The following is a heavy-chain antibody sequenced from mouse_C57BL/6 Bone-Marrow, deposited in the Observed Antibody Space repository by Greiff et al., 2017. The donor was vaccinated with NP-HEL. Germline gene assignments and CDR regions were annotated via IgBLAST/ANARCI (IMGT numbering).Heavy chain of an antibody. V-gene: IGHV5-6*01. CDR2: ISSGGSYT. Sequence: EVQLVESGGDLVKPGGSLKLSCAASGFTFSSYGMSWVRQTPDKRLEWVATISSGGSYTYYPDSVKGRFTISRDNAKNTLYLQMSSLKSEDTAMYYCARREMRYFDVWGTGTTVTVSS. CDR1: GFTFSSYG. J-gene: IGHJ1*03. CDR3: ARREMRYFDV.